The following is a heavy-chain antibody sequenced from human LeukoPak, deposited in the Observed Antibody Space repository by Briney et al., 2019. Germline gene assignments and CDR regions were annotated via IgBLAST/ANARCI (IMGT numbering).Heavy chain of an antibody. V-gene: IGHV3-20*04. D-gene: IGHD6-6*01. CDR1: GFSFDDLG. CDR2: INWNGAST. CDR3: ARAVCPTIKFCDSSYFMDV. Sequence: GGSLRLSRAASGFSFDDLGMTWVRQVPGKGLEWVAGINWNGASTGYADPVRGRFTISRDNAKNSLYLQMNSLRAEDTALYYCARAVCPTIKFCDSSYFMDVWGKGTTVNVS. J-gene: IGHJ6*03.